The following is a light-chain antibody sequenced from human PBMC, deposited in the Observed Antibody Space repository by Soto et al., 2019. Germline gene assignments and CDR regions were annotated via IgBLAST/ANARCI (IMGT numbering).Light chain of an antibody. J-gene: IGLJ2*01. CDR3: AAWDDSLVV. CDR2: RNN. CDR1: SSNIGSAY. V-gene: IGLV1-47*01. Sequence: QSVLTQPPSASGTPGQTVTISCSGSSSNIGSAYIYWYQHLPGTATKLLIYRNNQRPSGVPDRFSASKSGTSASLAISGLRSEDDADYYCAAWDDSLVVFGGGTKLTV.